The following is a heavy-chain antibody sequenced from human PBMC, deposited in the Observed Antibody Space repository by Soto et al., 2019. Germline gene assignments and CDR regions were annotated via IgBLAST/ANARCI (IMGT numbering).Heavy chain of an antibody. D-gene: IGHD5-18*01. Sequence: SETLSLTCAVYGGSFSNYYWSWVRQSPGNGLEWIGEIDYSGSINFNPSLESRATILIDTSKNQFSLKLSSVTAADTAVYYCARGGGHHGYGIHYYHGTEIWGTGTAVTVS. CDR2: IDYSGSI. V-gene: IGHV4-34*01. J-gene: IGHJ6*04. CDR3: ARGGGHHGYGIHYYHGTEI. CDR1: GGSFSNYY.